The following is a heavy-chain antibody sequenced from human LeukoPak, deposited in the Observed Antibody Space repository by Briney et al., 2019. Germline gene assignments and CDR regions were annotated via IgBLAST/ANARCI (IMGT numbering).Heavy chain of an antibody. V-gene: IGHV3-64*01. J-gene: IGHJ4*02. CDR2: ISGNGGNT. Sequence: GGSLRLSCAASGFTFSTYTMHWVRQAPGKGLEYVSAISGNGGNTYYANSVKGRFTISRDNSKNTLYLQMGSLRAEDTAVYYCARGRYHYDSSGYYYAYYFDYWGQGTLVTVSS. CDR3: ARGRYHYDSSGYYYAYYFDY. CDR1: GFTFSTYT. D-gene: IGHD3-22*01.